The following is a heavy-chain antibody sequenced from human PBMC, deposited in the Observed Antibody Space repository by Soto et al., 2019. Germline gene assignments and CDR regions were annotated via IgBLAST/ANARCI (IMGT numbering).Heavy chain of an antibody. V-gene: IGHV1-69*12. D-gene: IGHD3-3*01. Sequence: QVQLVQSGAEVKKPGSSVKVSCKASGGSLSYNVISWVRQVPGQGLEWMGGVIPFSGTTTYAQKFQDRVTITADASASSAHMELRSLTSEDTAVYYCASFSRGTWSGFTADWGQGTPVAVSS. J-gene: IGHJ4*02. CDR2: VIPFSGTT. CDR1: GGSLSYNV. CDR3: ASFSRGTWSGFTAD.